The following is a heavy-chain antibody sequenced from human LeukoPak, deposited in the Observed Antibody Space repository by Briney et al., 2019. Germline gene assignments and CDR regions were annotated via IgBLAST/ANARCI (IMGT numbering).Heavy chain of an antibody. Sequence: PSETLSLTCTVSGGSISSYYWRWIRQPAGKELEWIERIYTSGSTNYNPSLKSRVTMSVDTSKNQFSLKLSSVTAADTAVYYCARERRGIVVLPADMDVWGKGITVTVSS. D-gene: IGHD2-2*01. CDR3: ARERRGIVVLPADMDV. J-gene: IGHJ6*03. CDR2: IYTSGST. V-gene: IGHV4-4*07. CDR1: GGSISSYY.